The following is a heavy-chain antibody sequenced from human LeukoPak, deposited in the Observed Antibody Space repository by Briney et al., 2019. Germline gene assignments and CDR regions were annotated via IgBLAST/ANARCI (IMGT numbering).Heavy chain of an antibody. J-gene: IGHJ1*01. Sequence: SVKVSCKASGGTFSSYAISWVRQAPGQGLEWMGGIIPIFGTANYAQKFQGRVTITTDESTSTAYMELSSLRSEDTAVYYCATVPAAMLEIYFQHWGLGTLVTVSS. D-gene: IGHD2-2*01. V-gene: IGHV1-69*05. CDR2: IIPIFGTA. CDR1: GGTFSSYA. CDR3: ATVPAAMLEIYFQH.